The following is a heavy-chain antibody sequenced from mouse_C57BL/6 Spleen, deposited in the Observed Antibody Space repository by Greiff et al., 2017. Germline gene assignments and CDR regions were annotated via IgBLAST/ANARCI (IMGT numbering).Heavy chain of an antibody. V-gene: IGHV1-59*01. Sequence: QVQLQQPGAELVRPGTSVTLSCKASGYTFTSYWMHWVKQRPGQGLEWIGVIDPSASYTNSTQQFKGKATLTVDTSSSTAYRQLSSLTSEDSAVYYCARSDYYGSSPYYAMDYWGQGTSVTVSS. D-gene: IGHD1-1*01. CDR1: GYTFTSYW. J-gene: IGHJ4*01. CDR2: IDPSASYT. CDR3: ARSDYYGSSPYYAMDY.